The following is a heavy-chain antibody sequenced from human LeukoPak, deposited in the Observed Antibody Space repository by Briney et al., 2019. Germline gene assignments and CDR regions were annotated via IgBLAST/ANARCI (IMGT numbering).Heavy chain of an antibody. CDR2: IWYDGSNK. J-gene: IGHJ4*02. Sequence: GGSLRLSCAASGFTFSSYGIHWVRQAPGKGLEWVAVIWYDGSNKYYADSVKGRFTISRDNSKNTLYLQMNSLRAEDTAVYYCARDFGWQTGTLDYWGQGTLVTVSS. CDR1: GFTFSSYG. CDR3: ARDFGWQTGTLDY. V-gene: IGHV3-33*01. D-gene: IGHD1-7*01.